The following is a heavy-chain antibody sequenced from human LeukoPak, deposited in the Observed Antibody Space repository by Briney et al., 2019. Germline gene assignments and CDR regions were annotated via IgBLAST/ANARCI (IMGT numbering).Heavy chain of an antibody. CDR2: IYSNGGT. D-gene: IGHD3-22*01. V-gene: IGHV4-4*07. CDR1: GGSISSYY. Sequence: SETLSLTCTVSGGSISSYYWSWIRQPPGKGLEWVWRIYSNGGTNHNPSLKSRFTISVDKSKNQLSLQLSSVTAADTAVYYCARDYYDSSGYYGRGGYYYMDVWGKGTTVTVSS. J-gene: IGHJ6*03. CDR3: ARDYYDSSGYYGRGGYYYMDV.